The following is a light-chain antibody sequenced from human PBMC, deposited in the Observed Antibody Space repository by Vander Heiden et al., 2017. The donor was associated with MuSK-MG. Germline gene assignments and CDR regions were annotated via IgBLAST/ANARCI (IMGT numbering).Light chain of an antibody. CDR2: DAS. V-gene: IGKV1-33*01. Sequence: DIQMTQSPSSLSASVGDRATITCQASQDISNYLNWYQQKPGKVPKLLIYDASNLETGVPSRFSGSGSGTDFTFTISSLQPEDIATYYCQQYDNLTFGGGTKVEIK. CDR1: QDISNY. J-gene: IGKJ4*01. CDR3: QQYDNLT.